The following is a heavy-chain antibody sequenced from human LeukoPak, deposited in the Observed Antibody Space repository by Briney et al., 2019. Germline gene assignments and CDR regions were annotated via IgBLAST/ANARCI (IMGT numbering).Heavy chain of an antibody. D-gene: IGHD1-26*01. V-gene: IGHV4-34*01. Sequence: PSETLSLTCAVYGGSFSGYYWSWIRQPPGKGLEWIGEINHSGSTNYDPSLKSRVTISVDTSKNQFYLKLSSVTAADTAVYYCARHRWELLDAFDIWGQGTMVTVSS. CDR3: ARHRWELLDAFDI. J-gene: IGHJ3*02. CDR1: GGSFSGYY. CDR2: INHSGST.